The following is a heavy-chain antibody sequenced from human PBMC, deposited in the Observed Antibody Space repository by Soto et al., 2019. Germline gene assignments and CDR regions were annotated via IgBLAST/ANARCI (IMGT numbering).Heavy chain of an antibody. CDR2: ISSSDINI. Sequence: EVQLVESGGGLIQPGGSLRLSCAASGFTFSSYSMNWVRQAPGKGLEWVSYISSSDINIYYADSVKGRFTIPRDIAKNSLYLQMNSLRAEDTAVYYCARDYGDYGPRYDYWGQGTLVTVSS. D-gene: IGHD4-17*01. J-gene: IGHJ4*02. CDR1: GFTFSSYS. V-gene: IGHV3-48*01. CDR3: ARDYGDYGPRYDY.